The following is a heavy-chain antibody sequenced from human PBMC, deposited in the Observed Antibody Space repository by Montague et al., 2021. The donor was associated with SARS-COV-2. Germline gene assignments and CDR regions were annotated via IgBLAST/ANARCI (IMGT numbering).Heavy chain of an antibody. CDR1: GGSISSYY. J-gene: IGHJ3*02. V-gene: IGHV4-59*01. Sequence: SETLSLTCTVSGGSISSYYWSWIRQPPGKGLEWIGQIYYSGSTNXNPSLKSRVTISVDTSKNQFSLKLSSVTAADTAVYYCARGSGWMWNAFGIWGQGTMVTVSS. CDR3: ARGSGWMWNAFGI. D-gene: IGHD6-19*01. CDR2: IYYSGST.